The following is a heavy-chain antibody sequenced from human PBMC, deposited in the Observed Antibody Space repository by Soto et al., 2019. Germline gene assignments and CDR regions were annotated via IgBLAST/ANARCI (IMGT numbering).Heavy chain of an antibody. CDR2: ISPYTGNT. CDR1: GYIFVNYG. D-gene: IGHD3-16*01. V-gene: IGHV1-18*01. CDR3: VMVDNYVTPTPQDV. J-gene: IGHJ6*02. Sequence: QVQLVQSGDEVKKPGASVKVSCKASGYIFVNYGIAWVRQAPRQGLEWMGWISPYTGNTHSASKVQGRLTMTTDTXSSTADMDPGSLTSDDTAVYYCVMVDNYVTPTPQDVWGQGTTVTVSS.